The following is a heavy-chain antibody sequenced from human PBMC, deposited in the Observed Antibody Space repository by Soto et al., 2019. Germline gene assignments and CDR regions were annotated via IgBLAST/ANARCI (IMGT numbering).Heavy chain of an antibody. CDR1: GFTFNTYW. J-gene: IGHJ4*02. CDR2: INSGGGTT. CDR3: ARWFTYGNFDYFDY. V-gene: IGHV3-74*01. D-gene: IGHD3-10*01. Sequence: EVQLVESGGGLVQTGGSLRLSCAASGFTFNTYWMHWFRQAPGKGLVWVSRINSGGGTTTYADSVKGRFTISRDNAKNTLYLQMSGLRADDTAVYYCARWFTYGNFDYFDYWGQGTQVTVSS.